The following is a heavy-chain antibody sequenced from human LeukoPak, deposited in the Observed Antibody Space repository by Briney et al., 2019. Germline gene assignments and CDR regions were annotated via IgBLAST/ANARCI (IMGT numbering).Heavy chain of an antibody. CDR2: ISSSGSTI. D-gene: IGHD2-15*01. V-gene: IGHV3-48*03. CDR1: GFTFSSYE. Sequence: GGSLRLSCAASGFTFSSYEMNWVRQAPGKGLEWVSYISSSGSTIYYADSVKGRFTISRDNAKNSLYLQMNSLRAEDTAVYYCARAPRGTFFDYWGQGTLVTVSS. J-gene: IGHJ4*02. CDR3: ARAPRGTFFDY.